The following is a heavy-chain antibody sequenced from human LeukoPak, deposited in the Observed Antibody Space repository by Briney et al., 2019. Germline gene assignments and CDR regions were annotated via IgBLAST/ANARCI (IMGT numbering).Heavy chain of an antibody. D-gene: IGHD3-9*01. V-gene: IGHV3-48*03. J-gene: IGHJ4*02. Sequence: GGSLRLSCAASGFTFSSYEMNWVRQAPGKGLEWVSYISSSGSTIYYADSVKGRFTISRDNAKNSLYLQMNSLRAEDTAVYYCARAILRYFFDWGQGTLVTVSS. CDR3: ARAILRYFFD. CDR2: ISSSGSTI. CDR1: GFTFSSYE.